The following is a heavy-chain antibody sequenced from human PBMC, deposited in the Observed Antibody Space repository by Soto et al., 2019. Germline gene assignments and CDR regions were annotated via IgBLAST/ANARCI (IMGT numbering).Heavy chain of an antibody. Sequence: EVQLVESGGGLVQPGGSLSLSCAASGFTFSSYWMHWVGQAQGKGLVWVARIHDDGSITNYADSVKGRFTISRDNAKNTLYLQMNSLRAEDTAVYYCGRVPAAAAGIGIDHWGQGILVTVSS. D-gene: IGHD6-13*01. CDR2: IHDDGSIT. CDR1: GFTFSSYW. J-gene: IGHJ4*02. CDR3: GRVPAAAAGIGIDH. V-gene: IGHV3-74*01.